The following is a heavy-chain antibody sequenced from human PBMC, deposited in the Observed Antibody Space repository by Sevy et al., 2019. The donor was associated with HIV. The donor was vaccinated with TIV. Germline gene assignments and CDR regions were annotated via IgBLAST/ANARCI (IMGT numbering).Heavy chain of an antibody. Sequence: ASVKVSCKASDFTFTNYGISWVRQAPGHGLEWVGWISANSGDTKYAQNLQGRVTMTPDTSRNTAYMELKSLRFEDTAVYYCARDCSGAVCSFDSWGQGTLVTVSS. CDR3: ARDCSGAVCSFDS. J-gene: IGHJ4*02. CDR2: ISANSGDT. CDR1: DFTFTNYG. V-gene: IGHV1-18*04. D-gene: IGHD2-8*02.